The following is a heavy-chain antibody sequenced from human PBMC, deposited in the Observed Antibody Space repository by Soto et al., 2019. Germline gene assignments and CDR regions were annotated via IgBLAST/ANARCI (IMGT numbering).Heavy chain of an antibody. J-gene: IGHJ6*02. CDR1: GFPFTNYF. V-gene: IGHV1-46*01. D-gene: IGHD3-22*01. CDR3: ARDPNYYDFWAGSYYYHGMDV. Sequence: ASVKVSCKTSGFPFTNYFVHWVRQAPGQGLVWMGAINPGNRITNYALKFQGRVAMTRDTSTNTVYLELSSLRSEDTAVYSCARDPNYYDFWAGSYYYHGMDVWGQGTTVTVSS. CDR2: INPGNRIT.